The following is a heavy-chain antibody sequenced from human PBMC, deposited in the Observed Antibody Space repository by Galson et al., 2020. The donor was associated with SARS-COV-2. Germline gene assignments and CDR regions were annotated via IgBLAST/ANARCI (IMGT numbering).Heavy chain of an antibody. CDR3: ARVVATISHLDF. D-gene: IGHD5-12*01. CDR1: GGPISNSNFY. CDR2: IHSSGTT. V-gene: IGHV4-39*07. J-gene: IGHJ4*02. Sequence: SETLSLTCSVSGGPISNSNFYWAWIRQPPGKGLEWIGSIHSSGTTYHNSSLKSRVTISLDTSKNRFSLTLTSMTAADTAMYYCARVVATISHLDFWGQGTLVT.